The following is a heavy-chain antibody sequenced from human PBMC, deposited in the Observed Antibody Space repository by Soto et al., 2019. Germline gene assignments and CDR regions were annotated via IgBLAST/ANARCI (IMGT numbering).Heavy chain of an antibody. D-gene: IGHD3-3*01. V-gene: IGHV1-24*01. CDR3: ATDTLYTAVPWNAFDI. J-gene: IGHJ3*02. CDR2: FDPEDGDT. CDR1: GYTLTELS. Sequence: QVQLVQSGAEVKKPGASVKVSCKVSGYTLTELSMHWVREAPGKGLEWMGGFDPEDGDTIYAQKFQGRVTMTEDTSKDTAYMELSSLRSEDTAVYYCATDTLYTAVPWNAFDIWGQGTMVTVSS.